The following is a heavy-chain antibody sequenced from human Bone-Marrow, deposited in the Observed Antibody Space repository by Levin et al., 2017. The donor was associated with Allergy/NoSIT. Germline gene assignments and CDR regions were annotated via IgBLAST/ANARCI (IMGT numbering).Heavy chain of an antibody. CDR3: ALDSSGGY. V-gene: IGHV3-23*01. Sequence: QSGGSLRLSCAASGFTFSSYAMSWVRRAPGKGLEWVSAISGSGDSTYYADSVRGRFTISRDNSKNTLYLQMNSLRAEDTAVYYCALDSSGGYWGQGTLVTVSS. J-gene: IGHJ4*02. D-gene: IGHD3-22*01. CDR1: GFTFSSYA. CDR2: ISGSGDST.